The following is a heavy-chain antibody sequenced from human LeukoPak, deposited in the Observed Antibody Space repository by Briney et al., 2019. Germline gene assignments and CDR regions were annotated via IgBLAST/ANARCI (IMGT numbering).Heavy chain of an antibody. Sequence: SETLSLTCAVYGGSFSGYYWSWIRQPPGKGLEWIGEINHSGSTNYNPSLKSRVTISVDTSKNQFSLKLSSVTAADTAVYYCASVPPRFKSSSRGGATAFDYWGQGTLVTVSS. J-gene: IGHJ4*02. CDR3: ASVPPRFKSSSRGGATAFDY. CDR2: INHSGST. V-gene: IGHV4-34*01. D-gene: IGHD1-26*01. CDR1: GGSFSGYY.